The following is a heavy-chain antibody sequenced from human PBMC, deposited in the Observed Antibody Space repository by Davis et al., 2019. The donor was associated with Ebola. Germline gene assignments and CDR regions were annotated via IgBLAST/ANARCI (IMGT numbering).Heavy chain of an antibody. V-gene: IGHV3-30*03. J-gene: IGHJ4*02. CDR3: ARGVGSYQAEYYFDY. CDR2: ISYDGSNK. CDR1: GFTFSSYA. Sequence: PGGSLRLSCAASGFTFSSYAMSWVRQAPGKGLEWVAVISYDGSNKYYADSVKGRFTISRDNSKNTLYLQMNSLRAEDTAVYYCARGVGSYQAEYYFDYWGQGTLVTVSS. D-gene: IGHD1-26*01.